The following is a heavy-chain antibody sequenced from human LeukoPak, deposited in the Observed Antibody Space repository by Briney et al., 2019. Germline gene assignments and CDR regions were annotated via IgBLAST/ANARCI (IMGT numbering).Heavy chain of an antibody. CDR3: ARLSSGYYVFDY. J-gene: IGHJ4*02. D-gene: IGHD3-22*01. V-gene: IGHV1-2*06. Sequence: ASVKVSCKASGYTFTAYYMHWVRQAPGQGLEWMGHINPNSGGTDYAQKFQGRVTMTRDTSISTPYMELSRLRSDDTAVYYCARLSSGYYVFDYWGQGTLVTVSS. CDR2: INPNSGGT. CDR1: GYTFTAYY.